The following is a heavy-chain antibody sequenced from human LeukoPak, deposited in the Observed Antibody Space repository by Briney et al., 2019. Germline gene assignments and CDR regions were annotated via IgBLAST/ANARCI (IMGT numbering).Heavy chain of an antibody. Sequence: GGSLRLSCAASGFTFSSYAMSWVRQALGKGLEWVSGISGSGASTYYADSVKGRFTISRDNSRNTLYLQMNSPRAEDTAVYYCALLPGYSSGWYEVNYWGQGTLVTVSS. CDR1: GFTFSSYA. CDR2: ISGSGAST. D-gene: IGHD6-13*01. CDR3: ALLPGYSSGWYEVNY. J-gene: IGHJ4*02. V-gene: IGHV3-23*01.